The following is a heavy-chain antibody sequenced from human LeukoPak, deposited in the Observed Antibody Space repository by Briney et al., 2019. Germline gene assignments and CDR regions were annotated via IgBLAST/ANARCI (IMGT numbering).Heavy chain of an antibody. CDR3: AKAGIGADGAGFLCEY. D-gene: IGHD1-1*01. CDR2: ASYYVGKQ. J-gene: IGHJ4*02. CDR1: GFPFRDYA. Sequence: GGSLTLPCAPSGFPFRDYAMSWFRQAPGKGLEWVSTASYYVGKQYHADSVRGRFTVSRDNSRNTVSLQMSSLRVEDTGIYYCAKAGIGADGAGFLCEYWGQGTLVTVSS. V-gene: IGHV3-23*01.